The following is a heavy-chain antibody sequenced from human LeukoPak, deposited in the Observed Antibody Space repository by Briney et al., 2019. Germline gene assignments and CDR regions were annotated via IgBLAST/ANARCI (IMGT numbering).Heavy chain of an antibody. V-gene: IGHV4-59*01. J-gene: IGHJ4*02. CDR1: GSSISNWY. CDR3: ARETSLPGYSGGLGFNY. D-gene: IGHD6-19*01. Sequence: SETLSLTCTVSGSSISNWYWSWTRQPPGKGLEWIGHIYDSGTTNYNPSLKTRVTISLDTSKNQVSLKLRSVTAADTAIYYCARETSLPGYSGGLGFNYWGQGTLVTVSS. CDR2: IYDSGTT.